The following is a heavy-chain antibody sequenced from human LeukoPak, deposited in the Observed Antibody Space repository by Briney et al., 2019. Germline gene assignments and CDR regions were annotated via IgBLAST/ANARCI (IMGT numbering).Heavy chain of an antibody. CDR3: ARDRHCSGGSCYSWPPSYYFDY. D-gene: IGHD2-15*01. V-gene: IGHV4-34*09. Sequence: KPSETLSLTCAVYGGSFSGYYWSWIRQPPGKGLEWIGYIYYSGSTYYNPSLKSRVTISVDTSKNQFSLKLSSVTAADTAVYYCARDRHCSGGSCYSWPPSYYFDYWGQGTLVTVSS. CDR2: IYYSGST. J-gene: IGHJ4*02. CDR1: GGSFSGYY.